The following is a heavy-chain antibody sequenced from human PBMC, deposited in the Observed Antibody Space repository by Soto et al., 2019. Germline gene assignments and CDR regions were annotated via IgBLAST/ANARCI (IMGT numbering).Heavy chain of an antibody. V-gene: IGHV1-69*01. Sequence: ASVKVSCKASGGTFSSYAISWVRQAPGQGLEWMGGIIPIFGTANYAQKFQGRVTITADESTSTAYMELSSLRSEDTAVYYCARDGATVPPVDGKYYYYYGMDVWGQGTTVTVSS. CDR2: IIPIFGTA. CDR3: ARDGATVPPVDGKYYYYYGMDV. J-gene: IGHJ6*02. CDR1: GGTFSSYA. D-gene: IGHD4-4*01.